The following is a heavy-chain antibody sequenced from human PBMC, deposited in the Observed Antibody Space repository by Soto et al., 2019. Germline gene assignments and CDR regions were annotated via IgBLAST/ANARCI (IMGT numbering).Heavy chain of an antibody. V-gene: IGHV4-30-2*01. CDR1: GGSISSGCFS. J-gene: IGHJ6*02. CDR2: IYHSGNT. CDR3: AIGLYGSAPYQNYYRMDV. Sequence: NLCVTCAVSGGSISSGCFSWTWIRQPPGKGLEWIGYIYHSGNTYYNPSLKSRVTISVDRSKNQFSLKLSSVTAADTAVYYCAIGLYGSAPYQNYYRMDVLCQWPSVT. D-gene: IGHD3-10*01.